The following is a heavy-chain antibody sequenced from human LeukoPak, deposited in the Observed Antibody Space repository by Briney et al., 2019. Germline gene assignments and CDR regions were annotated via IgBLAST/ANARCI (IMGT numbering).Heavy chain of an antibody. J-gene: IGHJ4*02. D-gene: IGHD4-17*01. Sequence: ASVTVSCKASGYTFTNYGISWVRQAPGQGLEWMGWISADNHKTHYAQKLQGRVTMTTDTTTNTAYMELRSLRSDDTAVYYCARVKKVLYGDYVWEFDYWGQGTLVTVSS. V-gene: IGHV1-18*01. CDR1: GYTFTNYG. CDR3: ARVKKVLYGDYVWEFDY. CDR2: ISADNHKT.